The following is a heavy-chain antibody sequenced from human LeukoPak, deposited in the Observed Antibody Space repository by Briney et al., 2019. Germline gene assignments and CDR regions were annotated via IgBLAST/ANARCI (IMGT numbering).Heavy chain of an antibody. CDR3: VRGSGWLFDS. V-gene: IGHV3-7*04. CDR2: IKQDGSET. J-gene: IGHJ5*01. CDR1: DFTFSDFW. Sequence: PGGSLRPSCAASDFTFSDFWMAWVRQAPGKGLEWVAIIKQDGSETHYVASVRGRFSISRDNAKNSLYLQMNSLRGEDTAIYYCVRGSGWLFDSWGQGTLVIVSS. D-gene: IGHD6-19*01.